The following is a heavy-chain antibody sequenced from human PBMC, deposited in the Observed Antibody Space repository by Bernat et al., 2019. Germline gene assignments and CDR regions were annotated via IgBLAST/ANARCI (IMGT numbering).Heavy chain of an antibody. Sequence: EVQLVESGGGLVKPGGSLRPSCGASGFTFSSTWMNWVRQAPGKGPAWVGRIKSKGTTEYAAPVKGRFTISRDDSKNTLYLQMNSLKTEDTAVYYCSTTSGLGIYNFWGQGTLVTVSS. CDR1: GFTFSSTW. V-gene: IGHV3-15*07. J-gene: IGHJ4*02. CDR2: IKSKGTT. CDR3: STTSGLGIYNF. D-gene: IGHD3-10*01.